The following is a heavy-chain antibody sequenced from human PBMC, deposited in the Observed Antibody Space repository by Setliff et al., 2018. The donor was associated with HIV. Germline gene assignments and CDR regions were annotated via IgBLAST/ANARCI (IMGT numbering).Heavy chain of an antibody. CDR2: IRYDGNNK. CDR3: AREAARRGFIDDFDV. CDR1: GFTFSSYG. V-gene: IGHV3-30*02. Sequence: PGGSLRLSCAASGFTFSSYGMHWVRQAPGKGLEWVAFIRYDGNNKYYADSVMGRFTISRDNSKNTLYLQMNSLRAEDTAVYYCAREAARRGFIDDFDVWGQGTLVTVSS. D-gene: IGHD3-22*01. J-gene: IGHJ3*01.